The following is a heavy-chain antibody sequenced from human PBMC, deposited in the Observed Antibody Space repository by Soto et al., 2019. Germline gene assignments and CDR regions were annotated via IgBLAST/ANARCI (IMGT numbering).Heavy chain of an antibody. J-gene: IGHJ5*02. CDR2: ISTYDGKT. V-gene: IGHV1-18*01. D-gene: IGHD6-13*01. CDR1: GDSYTTHG. Sequence: ASVKVSCKASGDSYTTHGITWVRQAPGQGLEWMGLISTYDGKTTYAEKIQGRINLTRDTSTSTAYLELKALRSEDTAEYFCARVFSSRCYQHHWFDPWGQGNLVTVCS. CDR3: ARVFSSRCYQHHWFDP.